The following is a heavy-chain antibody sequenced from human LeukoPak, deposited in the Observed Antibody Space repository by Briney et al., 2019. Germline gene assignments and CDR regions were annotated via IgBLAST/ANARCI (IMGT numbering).Heavy chain of an antibody. J-gene: IGHJ3*02. CDR2: INPYNCNT. D-gene: IGHD6-13*01. CDR1: GYTFTSYG. Sequence: SVTVSYMPSGYTFTSYGIRWVRQAPGRERAGMGWINPYNCNTNYAQKLQGRVTMTTDTSTSTAYMELRSLRSDDTAVYYCARDRSGYSSSLDAFDIWGQGTMVTVSS. V-gene: IGHV1-18*01. CDR3: ARDRSGYSSSLDAFDI.